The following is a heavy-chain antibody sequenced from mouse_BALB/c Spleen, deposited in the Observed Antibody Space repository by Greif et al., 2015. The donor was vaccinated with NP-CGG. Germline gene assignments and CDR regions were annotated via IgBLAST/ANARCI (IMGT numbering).Heavy chain of an antibody. CDR2: INPYNDGT. V-gene: IGHV1-14*01. CDR3: ARSYGYDGYYFDY. CDR1: GYTFTSYV. Sequence: VQLKQSGPELVKPGASVKMSCKASGYTFTSYVMHWVKQKPGQGLEWIGYINPYNDGTKYNEKFKGKATLTSDKSSSTAYMELSSLTSEDSAVYYCARSYGYDGYYFDYWGQGTTLTVSS. D-gene: IGHD2-2*01. J-gene: IGHJ2*01.